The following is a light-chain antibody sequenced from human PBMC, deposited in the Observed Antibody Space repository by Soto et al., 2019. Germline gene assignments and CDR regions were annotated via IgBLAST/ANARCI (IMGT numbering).Light chain of an antibody. CDR1: SSDVGSYNL. CDR2: EAN. CDR3: CSYAGSSTWV. J-gene: IGLJ3*02. V-gene: IGLV2-23*01. Sequence: QSALTQPASVSGSPGQSITISCTGTSSDVGSYNLVSWYQHHPGKAPKLMIYEANKRPSGVSNRFSGSKSGNMASLTISGLQAEDEASYYCCSYAGSSTWVFGGGTKLTVL.